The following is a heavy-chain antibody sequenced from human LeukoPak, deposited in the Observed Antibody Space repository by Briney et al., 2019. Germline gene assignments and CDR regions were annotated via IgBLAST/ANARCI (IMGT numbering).Heavy chain of an antibody. CDR3: ARDRDRSTNQWKLPQDAFDI. CDR1: GYTFTSYG. J-gene: IGHJ3*02. CDR2: ISAYNGNT. V-gene: IGHV1-18*01. D-gene: IGHD1-26*01. Sequence: ASVKVSCKASGYTFTSYGISWVRQAPGQGLEWMGWISAYNGNTNYAQKLQGRVTMTTDTSTSTAYMELRSLRSDDTAVYYCARDRDRSTNQWKLPQDAFDIWGEGTRVTVST.